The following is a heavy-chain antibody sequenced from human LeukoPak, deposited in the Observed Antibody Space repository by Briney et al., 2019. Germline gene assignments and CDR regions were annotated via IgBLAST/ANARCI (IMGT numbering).Heavy chain of an antibody. CDR2: MNPNSGST. V-gene: IGHV1-8*01. Sequence: GASVKVSCKASGYTFTSYDINWVRQATGQGLEWMGWMNPNSGSTGYAQKFQGRVTMTRNTSISTAYMELSSLRSEDTAVYYCARAHPTPIEQQHHYTADLYYYYYYGMDVWGQGTTVTVSS. D-gene: IGHD2-2*02. J-gene: IGHJ6*02. CDR1: GYTFTSYD. CDR3: ARAHPTPIEQQHHYTADLYYYYYYGMDV.